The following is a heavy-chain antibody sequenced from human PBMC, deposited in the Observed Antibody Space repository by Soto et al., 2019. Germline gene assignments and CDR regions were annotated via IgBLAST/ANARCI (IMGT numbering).Heavy chain of an antibody. CDR3: ARYLSPGSSSLYLDAFDI. CDR2: INRDGSKK. J-gene: IGHJ3*02. V-gene: IGHV3-7*05. Sequence: EVQLEESGGDLVQPGGSLRLSCAASGFTLSAYWMTWVRQAPGKGLEWVANINRDGSKKSYLDAVRVRFTISRDNVGSSLYLQMDSMRADDTAQYYCARYLSPGSSSLYLDAFDIWGQGTNGHRLF. CDR1: GFTLSAYW. D-gene: IGHD6-13*01.